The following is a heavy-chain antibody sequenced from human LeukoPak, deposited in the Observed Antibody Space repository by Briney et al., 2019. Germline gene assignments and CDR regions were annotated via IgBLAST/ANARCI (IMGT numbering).Heavy chain of an antibody. CDR2: IIPIFGTA. J-gene: IGHJ4*02. V-gene: IGHV1-69*13. D-gene: IGHD6-13*01. CDR1: GGTFSSYA. CDR3: ARESSSWYGLDY. Sequence: ASVKVSCKASGGTFSSYAISWVRQAPGRGLEWMGGIIPIFGTANYAQKFQGRVTITADESTSTAYMELSSLRSEDTAVYYCARESSSWYGLDYWGQGTLVTVSS.